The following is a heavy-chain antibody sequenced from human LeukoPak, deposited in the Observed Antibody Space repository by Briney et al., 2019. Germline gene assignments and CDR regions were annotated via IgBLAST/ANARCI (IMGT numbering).Heavy chain of an antibody. CDR1: RGTFSSYA. CDR3: AREGIAAAQGFDY. V-gene: IGHV1-69*13. D-gene: IGHD6-13*01. Sequence: ESSVTVSCKASRGTFSSYAISWVRQAPGPGLEWMGGIIPIFGTADHAQKFQGRVTITADESTSTAYMELSSLRSEDTAVYYCAREGIAAAQGFDYWGQGTLVTVSS. CDR2: IIPIFGTA. J-gene: IGHJ4*02.